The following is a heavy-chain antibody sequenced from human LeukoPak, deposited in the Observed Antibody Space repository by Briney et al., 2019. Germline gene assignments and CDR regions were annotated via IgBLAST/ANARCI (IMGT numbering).Heavy chain of an antibody. D-gene: IGHD5-18*01. J-gene: IGHJ4*02. V-gene: IGHV3-15*01. Sequence: GGTLRLSCAASGFTFSSYGMSWVRQAPGKGLEWIGRIKSKTDGGTTDYAAPVKGRFTISRDDSKNTLYLQMSSLKTEDTAVYHCTTTWIQLKSRENWGQGTLVTVSS. CDR2: IKSKTDGGTT. CDR1: GFTFSSYG. CDR3: TTTWIQLKSREN.